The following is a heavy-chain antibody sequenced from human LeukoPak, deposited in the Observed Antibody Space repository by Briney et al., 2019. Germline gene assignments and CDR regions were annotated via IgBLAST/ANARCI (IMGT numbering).Heavy chain of an antibody. CDR1: GGTFRSHI. D-gene: IGHD1-26*01. CDR3: TRVNLRGSQYNWFDP. CDR2: IIPVIDSA. V-gene: IGHV1-69*08. Sequence: SVKVSCKTPGGTFRSHIFSWVRQAPGQGLEWMGRIIPVIDSAKYAQKFQDRITITADTSTGTAYMDLSSLTSEDTAVYYCTRVNLRGSQYNWFDPWGQGTLVTVSS. J-gene: IGHJ5*02.